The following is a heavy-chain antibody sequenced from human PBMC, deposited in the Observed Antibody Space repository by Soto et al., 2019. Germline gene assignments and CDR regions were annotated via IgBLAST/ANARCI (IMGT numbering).Heavy chain of an antibody. CDR1: GYTFRNYA. D-gene: IGHD3-3*01. V-gene: IGHV1-18*04. CDR3: ARDAGFWSGRNLNWFDS. CDR2: INTYKGDT. Sequence: VHLVQSGAEVKEPGASVKVSCKASGYTFRNYAITWVRQAPGQGLEWMGWINTYKGDTNYAHKFQGRVTMTTDTSTSTAYMELRSLRSDDSAIYYCARDAGFWSGRNLNWFDSWGQGTLVTVSS. J-gene: IGHJ5*01.